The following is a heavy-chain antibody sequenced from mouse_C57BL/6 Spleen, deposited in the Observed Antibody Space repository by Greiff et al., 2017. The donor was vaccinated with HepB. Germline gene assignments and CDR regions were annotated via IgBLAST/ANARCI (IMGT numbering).Heavy chain of an antibody. J-gene: IGHJ1*03. V-gene: IGHV7-1*01. Sequence: EVQGVESGGGLVQSGRSLRLSCATSGFTFSDFYMEWVRQAPGKGLEWIAASRNKANDYTTEYSASVKGRFIVSRDTSQSILYRQMNALRAEDTAIYYCARDGYYYGSSGYFDVWGTGTTVTVSS. CDR1: GFTFSDFY. CDR3: ARDGYYYGSSGYFDV. CDR2: SRNKANDYTT. D-gene: IGHD1-1*01.